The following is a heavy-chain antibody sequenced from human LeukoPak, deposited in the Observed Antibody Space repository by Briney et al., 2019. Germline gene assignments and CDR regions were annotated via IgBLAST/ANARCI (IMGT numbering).Heavy chain of an antibody. Sequence: GGSLRLSCAASGFTFSSCSMSWVRQAPGKGLEWVSSISSSSSYIYYADSVKGRFTISRDNAKNSLYLQMNSLRAEDTAVYYCARMNWGRYFDYWGQGTLVTVSS. CDR1: GFTFSSCS. D-gene: IGHD7-27*01. CDR3: ARMNWGRYFDY. CDR2: ISSSSSYI. V-gene: IGHV3-21*01. J-gene: IGHJ4*02.